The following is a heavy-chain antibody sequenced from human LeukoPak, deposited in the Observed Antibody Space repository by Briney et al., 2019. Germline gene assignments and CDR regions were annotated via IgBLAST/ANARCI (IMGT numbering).Heavy chain of an antibody. CDR2: IYYSVST. J-gene: IGHJ5*02. D-gene: IGHD5-24*01. CDR1: GGSINSYY. Sequence: SETLSLTCTVSGGSINSYYWSWIRQPPGNGLEWIGYIYYSVSTTYNPSLKSRVTISVDTSKNQFSLKMSSVTAADTAVYYCARARDGHINNWFDPWGQGTLVTVSS. V-gene: IGHV4-59*01. CDR3: ARARDGHINNWFDP.